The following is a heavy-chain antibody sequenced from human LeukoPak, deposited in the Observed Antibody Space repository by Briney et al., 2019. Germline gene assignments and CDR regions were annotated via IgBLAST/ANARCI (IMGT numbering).Heavy chain of an antibody. Sequence: GGSLRLSCAASGFTFSSSAMSWVRQAPGKGLEWVSAISNNGGYTYYADSVQGRFTISRDNSKSTLCLQMNSLRAEDTAVYYCARMGRDYYYYYGMDVWGQGTTVTVSS. D-gene: IGHD2-8*01. V-gene: IGHV3-23*01. J-gene: IGHJ6*02. CDR1: GFTFSSSA. CDR3: ARMGRDYYYYYGMDV. CDR2: ISNNGGYT.